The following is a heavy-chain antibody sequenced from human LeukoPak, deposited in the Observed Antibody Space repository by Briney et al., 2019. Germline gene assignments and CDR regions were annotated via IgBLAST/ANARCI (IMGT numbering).Heavy chain of an antibody. D-gene: IGHD4-17*01. V-gene: IGHV1-46*01. CDR3: ASEKNYGDKYFDS. CDR1: GDTFSIYY. J-gene: IGHJ4*02. CDR2: INRGDGIT. Sequence: GASVKASCRASGDTFSIYYIHWVRQAPGQGLEWMGIINRGDGITGYEQKFQGRLTLTRDTSTRTVYMELSSLRSEDTAIYYCASEKNYGDKYFDSWGQGTEVSVSS.